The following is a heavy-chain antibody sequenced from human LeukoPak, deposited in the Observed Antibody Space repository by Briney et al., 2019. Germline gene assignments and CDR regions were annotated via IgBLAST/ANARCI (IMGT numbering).Heavy chain of an antibody. J-gene: IGHJ4*02. CDR2: IIPIFGTA. V-gene: IGHV1-69*13. CDR3: ASQLNYDSSGYYPD. D-gene: IGHD3-22*01. CDR1: GGTFSSYA. Sequence: SVKVSCKASGGTFSSYAISWVRQAPGQGLEWMGGIIPIFGTANYAQKFQGRVAITADESTSTAYMELSSLRSEDTAVYYCASQLNYDSSGYYPDWGQGTLVTVSS.